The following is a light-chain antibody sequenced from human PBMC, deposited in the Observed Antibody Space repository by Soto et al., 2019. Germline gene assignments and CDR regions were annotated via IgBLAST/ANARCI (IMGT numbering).Light chain of an antibody. CDR1: SSDVGGYNY. J-gene: IGLJ3*02. V-gene: IGLV2-14*01. CDR3: NSYTSSSARV. CDR2: EVS. Sequence: QSALTQPASVSGSPGQSITISCTGTSSDVGGYNYVSWYQQHPGRAPKLIIYEVSNRPSGVSNRLSGSKSGNTASLTISGLQAEDEADYYCNSYTSSSARVFGGGTKVTVL.